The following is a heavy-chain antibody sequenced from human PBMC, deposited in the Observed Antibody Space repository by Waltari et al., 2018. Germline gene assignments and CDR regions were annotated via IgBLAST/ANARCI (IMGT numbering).Heavy chain of an antibody. D-gene: IGHD4-17*01. CDR3: ATGGDYDEYALHYFRGLDV. CDR2: CEPEDGEG. Sequence: QVQLVQSEAEVMKPGASVKVSCKVSGNSITESPMHWVRRAPGKGLEWMGGCEPEDGEGTYAQGVLDRVTMTEDRSTNTAYMELSSLRLEDTAVYYCATGGDYDEYALHYFRGLDVWGQGTTVIVAS. CDR1: GNSITESP. V-gene: IGHV1-24*01. J-gene: IGHJ6*02.